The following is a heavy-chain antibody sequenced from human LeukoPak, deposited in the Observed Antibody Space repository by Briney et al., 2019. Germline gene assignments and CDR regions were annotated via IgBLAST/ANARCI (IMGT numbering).Heavy chain of an antibody. Sequence: GGSLRLSCAASGFTFSAYYMSWIRQAPGKGLEWVSYISSSGSTIYYADSVKGRFTISRDNDKNSLYPQMNSLRAEDTAVYYCAREPTIGGHFDYWGQGTLVTVSS. CDR2: ISSSGSTI. CDR3: AREPTIGGHFDY. V-gene: IGHV3-11*01. CDR1: GFTFSAYY. D-gene: IGHD1-1*01. J-gene: IGHJ4*02.